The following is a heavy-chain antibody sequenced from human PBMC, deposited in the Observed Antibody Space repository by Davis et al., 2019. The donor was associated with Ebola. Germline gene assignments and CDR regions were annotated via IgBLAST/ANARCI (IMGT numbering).Heavy chain of an antibody. Sequence: PGGSLRLSCAASGFTFSRYWMHWVRQAPGKGLVYVSRISSDGGITSYADSVKGRFSISRDDSKNTLSLQMDILRADDTAVYYCTRRLSYYFDYWGQGTLATVSS. CDR1: GFTFSRYW. CDR3: TRRLSYYFDY. V-gene: IGHV3-74*01. D-gene: IGHD2-15*01. CDR2: ISSDGGIT. J-gene: IGHJ4*02.